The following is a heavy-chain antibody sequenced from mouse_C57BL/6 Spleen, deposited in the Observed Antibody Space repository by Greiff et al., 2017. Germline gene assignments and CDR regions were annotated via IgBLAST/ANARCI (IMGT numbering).Heavy chain of an antibody. CDR2: ISNGGGST. Sequence: EVKLVESGGGLVQPGGSLKLSCAASGFTFSDYYMYWVRQTPEKRLEWVAYISNGGGSTYYPDTVKGRFTISRENAKNTLYLQRSRLKSEDTAMYYCARFIPTKGYFDVWGTGTTVTVSS. V-gene: IGHV5-12*01. D-gene: IGHD1-1*01. CDR3: ARFIPTKGYFDV. CDR1: GFTFSDYY. J-gene: IGHJ1*03.